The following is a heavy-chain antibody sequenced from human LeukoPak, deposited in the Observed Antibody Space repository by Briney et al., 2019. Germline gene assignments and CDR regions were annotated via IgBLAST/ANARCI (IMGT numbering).Heavy chain of an antibody. V-gene: IGHV4-59*01. Sequence: PSETLSLTCIVSGGSISSYYWSWIRQPPGKGLEWIGYIYYSGSTNYNPSLKSRVTISVDTSKKQFSLKLSSVTAADTAVYYCARAGIARYYYDSSGYYPFDYWGQGTLVTVSS. CDR3: ARAGIARYYYDSSGYYPFDY. J-gene: IGHJ4*02. D-gene: IGHD3-22*01. CDR2: IYYSGST. CDR1: GGSISSYY.